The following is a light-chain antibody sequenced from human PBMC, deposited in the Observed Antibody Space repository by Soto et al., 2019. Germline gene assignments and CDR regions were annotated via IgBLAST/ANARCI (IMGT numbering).Light chain of an antibody. Sequence: DIQNAQAPSSLSATVGDRITHTCPAKPSLSSYLNWYQQKPGKAPKLLIYAASSLQSGVPSRFSGSGSGTDFTLTISILQPEDFATYYCQQSYSTPLTFGGGTKVDIK. CDR3: QQSYSTPLT. J-gene: IGKJ4*01. CDR2: AAS. CDR1: PSLSSY. V-gene: IGKV1-39*01.